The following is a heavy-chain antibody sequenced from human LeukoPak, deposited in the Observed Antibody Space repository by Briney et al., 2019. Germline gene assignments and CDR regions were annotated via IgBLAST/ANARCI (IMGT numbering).Heavy chain of an antibody. CDR2: ISYDGSNK. CDR1: GFTFSSYG. V-gene: IGHV3-30*18. CDR3: AKDGSRGPLAAADDAFDI. J-gene: IGHJ3*02. D-gene: IGHD6-13*01. Sequence: PGGSLRLSCAASGFTFSSYGMHWVRQAPGKGLEWVAVISYDGSNKYYADSVKGRFNISRDNSKNTLYLQMNSLRAEDTAVYYCAKDGSRGPLAAADDAFDIWGQGTMVTVSS.